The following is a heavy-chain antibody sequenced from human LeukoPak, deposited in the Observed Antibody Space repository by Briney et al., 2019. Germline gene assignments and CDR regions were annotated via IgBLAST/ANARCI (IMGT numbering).Heavy chain of an antibody. V-gene: IGHV4-4*07. CDR3: AATEVDTAMARAYYFDY. Sequence: PSETLSLTCTVSGGSISSYYWSWIRQPAGKGLEWIGRIYTSGSTNYNPSLKSRVTMSVDTSKNQFSLKLSSVTAADTAVYYCAATEVDTAMARAYYFDYWGQGTLVTVSS. D-gene: IGHD5-18*01. CDR2: IYTSGST. J-gene: IGHJ4*02. CDR1: GGSISSYY.